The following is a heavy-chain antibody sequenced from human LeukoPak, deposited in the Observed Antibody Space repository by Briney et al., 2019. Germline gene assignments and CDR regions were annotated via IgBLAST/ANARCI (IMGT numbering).Heavy chain of an antibody. CDR3: AREASAARRKPLDY. V-gene: IGHV1-8*01. D-gene: IGHD6-6*01. J-gene: IGHJ4*02. CDR1: GYTFTSYD. CDR2: MNPNSGNT. Sequence: ASVMVSCKASGYTFTSYDINWVRQATGQGLEWMGWMNPNSGNTGYAQKFQGRVTMTRNTSISTAYMELSSLRSEDTAVYYCAREASAARRKPLDYWGQGTLVTVSS.